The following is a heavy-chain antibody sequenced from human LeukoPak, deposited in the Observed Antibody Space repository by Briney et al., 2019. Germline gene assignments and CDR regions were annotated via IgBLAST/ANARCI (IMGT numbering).Heavy chain of an antibody. J-gene: IGHJ4*02. D-gene: IGHD1-26*01. CDR3: AKPPEVGATVGYFDY. Sequence: SGGSLRLSCAASGFTFGGYGMHWVRQAPGKGLEWVALISFDGGNQYYADSVKGRFTISRDNSKNTLYLQMSSLRAEDAAVYYCAKPPEVGATVGYFDYWGQGTLVTVSS. CDR1: GFTFGGYG. V-gene: IGHV3-30*18. CDR2: ISFDGGNQ.